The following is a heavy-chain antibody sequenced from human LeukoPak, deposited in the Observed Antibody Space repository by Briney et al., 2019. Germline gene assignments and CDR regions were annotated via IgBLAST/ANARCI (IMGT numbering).Heavy chain of an antibody. CDR3: AKVSQYSSSWYSV. J-gene: IGHJ4*02. D-gene: IGHD6-13*01. Sequence: PGGSLRLSCAASGFTFSTYWMNWVRQAPGKGLVWVSRITSDGSTTRYADSVKGRFTISRDNSKNTLYLQMNSLRAEDTAVYYCAKVSQYSSSWYSVWGQGTLVTVSS. CDR2: ITSDGSTT. CDR1: GFTFSTYW. V-gene: IGHV3-74*01.